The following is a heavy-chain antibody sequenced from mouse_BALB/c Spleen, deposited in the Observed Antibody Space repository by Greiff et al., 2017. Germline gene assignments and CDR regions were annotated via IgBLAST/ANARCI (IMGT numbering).Heavy chain of an antibody. CDR3: TSHGYYAWFAY. CDR2: IDPETGGT. J-gene: IGHJ3*01. CDR1: GYTFTDYE. Sequence: QVQLQQSGAELVRPGASVTLSCKASGYTFTDYEMHWVKQTPVHGLEWIGAIDPETGGTAYNQKFKGKATLTADKSSSTAYMELRSLTSEDSAVYYCTSHGYYAWFAYWGQGTLVTVSA. V-gene: IGHV1-15*01. D-gene: IGHD2-3*01.